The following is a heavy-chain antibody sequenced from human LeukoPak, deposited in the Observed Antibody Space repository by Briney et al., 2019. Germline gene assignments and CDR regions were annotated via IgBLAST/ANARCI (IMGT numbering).Heavy chain of an antibody. D-gene: IGHD2-2*01. CDR2: ISSNGGST. CDR1: GFTFSSYA. CDR3: VKGYCSSISCYGDY. J-gene: IGHJ4*02. V-gene: IGHV3-64D*09. Sequence: GGSLRLSCSASGFTFSSYAMHWVRQAPGKGLEYVSAISSNGGSTYYADSVKGRFTISRDNSKNTLYLQMSSLRAEDTAVYYCVKGYCSSISCYGDYWGQGTLVTVSS.